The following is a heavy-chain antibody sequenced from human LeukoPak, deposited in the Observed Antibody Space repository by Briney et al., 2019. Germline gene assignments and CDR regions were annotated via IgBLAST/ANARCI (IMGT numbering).Heavy chain of an antibody. J-gene: IGHJ4*02. CDR2: ISAYNGDT. Sequence: ASLTVSCKDSGYSFCNYDGTRVRQAPGQRGEWLGWISAYNGDTNYAQKLQGRVTMTTDTSTGTAYLELRSLRSDDTAVYYCARHYYDSGGYNSAFDYWGQGTLVTVSS. V-gene: IGHV1-18*01. CDR1: GYSFCNYD. D-gene: IGHD3-22*01. CDR3: ARHYYDSGGYNSAFDY.